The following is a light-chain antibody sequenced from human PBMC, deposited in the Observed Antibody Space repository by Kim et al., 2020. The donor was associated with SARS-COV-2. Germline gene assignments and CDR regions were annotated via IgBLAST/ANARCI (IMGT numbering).Light chain of an antibody. V-gene: IGLV3-1*01. CDR1: KLGDKY. Sequence: VSPGQTASITCSGDKLGDKYACWYQQKPGQSPVLVIYQDSKRPSGIPERFSGSNSGSTATLTISGTQAMDEADYYCQAWDSSTAVFGGGTKLTVL. CDR2: QDS. J-gene: IGLJ3*02. CDR3: QAWDSSTAV.